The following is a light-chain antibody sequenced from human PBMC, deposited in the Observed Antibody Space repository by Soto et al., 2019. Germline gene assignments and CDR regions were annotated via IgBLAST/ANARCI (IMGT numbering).Light chain of an antibody. Sequence: SALTHPATVSVSRGPPITISCTGTSSDVGGYNYVSWYQQHPGKAPKLMIYDVSNRPSGVSNRFSGSKSGNTASLTISGLQAEDEADYYCSSYTSSSTPYVFGTGTKVTVL. CDR2: DVS. CDR1: SSDVGGYNY. V-gene: IGLV2-14*01. J-gene: IGLJ1*01. CDR3: SSYTSSSTPYV.